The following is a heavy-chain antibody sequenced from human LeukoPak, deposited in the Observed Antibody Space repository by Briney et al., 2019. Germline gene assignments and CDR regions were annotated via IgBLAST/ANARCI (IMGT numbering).Heavy chain of an antibody. CDR1: GYTLTELS. CDR2: FDPEDGET. D-gene: IGHD3-3*01. V-gene: IGHV1-24*01. Sequence: EASVKVSCKVSGYTLTELSMHWVRQAPGKGLEWMGGFDPEDGETIYAQKFQGRVTMTEDTSTDTAYMELSSLRSEDTAVYYCATDRYDFWSGSTGPRFDPWGQGTLVTVSS. J-gene: IGHJ5*02. CDR3: ATDRYDFWSGSTGPRFDP.